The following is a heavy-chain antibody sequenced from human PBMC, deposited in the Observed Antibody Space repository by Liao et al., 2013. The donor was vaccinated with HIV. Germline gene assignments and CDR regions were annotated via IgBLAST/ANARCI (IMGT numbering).Heavy chain of an antibody. V-gene: IGHV4-61*02. CDR3: ATARYCGGDCYPNRDAFDI. J-gene: IGHJ3*02. CDR2: IYTSGST. D-gene: IGHD2-21*01. CDR1: GGSISSGSYY. Sequence: QVLLQESGPGLVAPSQTLSLTCTVSGGSISSGSYYWTWIRQPAGKGLEWIGRIYTSGSTNYNPSLKSRVTMSVDTSRNHFSLRLTSVTTADTAVYYCATARYCGGDCYPNRDAFDIWGHGTMVTVSS.